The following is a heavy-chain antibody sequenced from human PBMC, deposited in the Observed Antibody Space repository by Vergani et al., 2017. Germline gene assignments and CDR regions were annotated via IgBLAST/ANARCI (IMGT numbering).Heavy chain of an antibody. CDR1: GFTFSSYA. J-gene: IGHJ4*02. Sequence: EVQLLESGGGLVQPGGSLRLSCAASGFTFSSYAMSWVRQAPGKGLEWVAALTRGGGSTYYADSFKGRFIISRDKSRDTLYLQMNSLRPEDTATYYCVKDAGSYENFFDSWGQGTLVTVSS. CDR2: LTRGGGST. CDR3: VKDAGSYENFFDS. V-gene: IGHV3-23*01. D-gene: IGHD1-26*01.